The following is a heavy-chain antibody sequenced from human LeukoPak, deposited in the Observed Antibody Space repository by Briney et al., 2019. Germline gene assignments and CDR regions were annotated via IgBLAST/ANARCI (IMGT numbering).Heavy chain of an antibody. J-gene: IGHJ3*02. CDR2: INPNSGGT. Sequence: ASVKVSCTASGYTFTGYYMHWVRQAPGQGLEWMGWINPNSGGTNYAQKFQGRVTITADKSTSTAYMELSSLRSEDTAVYYCARDYMGANAFDIWGQGTMVTVSS. CDR1: GYTFTGYY. V-gene: IGHV1-2*02. D-gene: IGHD1-26*01. CDR3: ARDYMGANAFDI.